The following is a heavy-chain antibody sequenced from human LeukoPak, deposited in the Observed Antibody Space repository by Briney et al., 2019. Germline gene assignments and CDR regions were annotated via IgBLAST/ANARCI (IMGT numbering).Heavy chain of an antibody. Sequence: ASVKVSCKASGFTFSNSAMQWVRQARGQRLEWIGWIVVGSGNTNYAQKFQERVAITRDMSTSTAYMELSSLRSEDTAVYYCAADVIYESDWGQGTLVTVSS. CDR2: IVVGSGNT. CDR1: GFTFSNSA. D-gene: IGHD2/OR15-2a*01. J-gene: IGHJ4*02. V-gene: IGHV1-58*02. CDR3: AADVIYESD.